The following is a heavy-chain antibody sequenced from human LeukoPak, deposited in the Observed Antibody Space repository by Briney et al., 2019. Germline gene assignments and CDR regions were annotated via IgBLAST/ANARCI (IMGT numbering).Heavy chain of an antibody. V-gene: IGHV1-2*02. J-gene: IGHJ4*02. Sequence: ASVKVSCKASGYTFTGYYMHWVRQAPGQGLEWMGWINPNSGGTNYAQKFQDRVTMTRDTSISTAYMELSRLRSDDTAVYYCASRLLWFGDYAAFDYWGQGTLVTVSS. CDR2: INPNSGGT. CDR3: ASRLLWFGDYAAFDY. D-gene: IGHD3-10*01. CDR1: GYTFTGYY.